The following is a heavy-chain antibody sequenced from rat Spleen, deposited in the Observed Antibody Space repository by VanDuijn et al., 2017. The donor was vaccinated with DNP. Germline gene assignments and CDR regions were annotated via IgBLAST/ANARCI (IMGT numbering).Heavy chain of an antibody. CDR1: EFTFNNYW. Sequence: EVQLVESGGDLVQPGRSLKLSCAASEFTFNNYWMNWIRQVPGKGLEWFASITSSGSDTYYPDSVKGRFTISRDNAKSTLYLQMDSLRSEETATYYCVRQDGGYSLRWFAYWGQGTLVTVSS. V-gene: IGHV5-31*01. J-gene: IGHJ3*01. CDR2: ITSSGSDT. D-gene: IGHD1-11*01. CDR3: VRQDGGYSLRWFAY.